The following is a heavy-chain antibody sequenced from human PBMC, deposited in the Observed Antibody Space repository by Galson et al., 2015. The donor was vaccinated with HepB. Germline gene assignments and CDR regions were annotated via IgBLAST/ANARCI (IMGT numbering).Heavy chain of an antibody. D-gene: IGHD3-10*01. CDR1: GGSFSGYY. J-gene: IGHJ4*02. V-gene: IGHV4-34*01. Sequence: QVQLQESGPGLVKPSETLSLTCAVYGGSFSGYYWSWIRQPPGKGLEWIGEINHSGSTNYNPSLKSRVTISVDTSKSQFSLKLSSVTAADTAVYYCARGRRWYYGSGRVFDYWGQGTLVTVSS. CDR3: ARGRRWYYGSGRVFDY. CDR2: INHSGST.